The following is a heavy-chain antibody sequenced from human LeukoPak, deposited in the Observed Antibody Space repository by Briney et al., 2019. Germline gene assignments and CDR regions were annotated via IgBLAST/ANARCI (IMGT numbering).Heavy chain of an antibody. CDR2: ISYDGSNK. J-gene: IGHJ6*02. D-gene: IGHD6-25*01. V-gene: IGHV3-30-3*01. CDR1: GFTFSSYA. Sequence: GGSLRLSCAASGFTFSSYAMHWVRQAPGKGLEWVAAISYDGSNKYYADSVKGRFTISRDNSKDTLYLQMDSLRAEDTAVYYCAKDIAATDTYGMDLWGQGTTVTVSS. CDR3: AKDIAATDTYGMDL.